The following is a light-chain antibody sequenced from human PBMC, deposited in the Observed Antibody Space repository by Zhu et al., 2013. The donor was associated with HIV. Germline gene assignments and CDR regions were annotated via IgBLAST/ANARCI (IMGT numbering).Light chain of an antibody. V-gene: IGKV1-5*03. Sequence: DVQMTQSPATLSASIGDRVTITCRASQIISTWLAWYQQKPGKAPKLLIHEASILESGVPSRFSGGGSGTEFTLTVSSLQPDDVATYYCQHYNSYSGTFGQGTKVEI. J-gene: IGKJ1*01. CDR2: EAS. CDR3: QHYNSYSGT. CDR1: QIISTW.